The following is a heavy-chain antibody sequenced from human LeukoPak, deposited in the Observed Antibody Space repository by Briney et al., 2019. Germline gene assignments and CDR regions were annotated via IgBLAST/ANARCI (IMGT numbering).Heavy chain of an antibody. Sequence: SETLSLTCTVSGGSISSYYWSWIRQPPGKGLEWIGYIYYSGSTNYNPSLKSRVTISVDTSKNQFSLKLSSVTAADTAVYYCARDFYGRGGFDYWGQRTLVTVSS. J-gene: IGHJ4*02. D-gene: IGHD2/OR15-2a*01. CDR1: GGSISSYY. V-gene: IGHV4-59*01. CDR2: IYYSGST. CDR3: ARDFYGRGGFDY.